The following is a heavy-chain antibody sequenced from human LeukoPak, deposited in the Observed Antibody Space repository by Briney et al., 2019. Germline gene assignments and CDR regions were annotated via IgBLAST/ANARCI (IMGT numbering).Heavy chain of an antibody. V-gene: IGHV1-18*04. CDR1: GYTFTGYY. CDR2: ISAYNGNT. J-gene: IGHJ4*02. Sequence: GASVKVSCKASGYTFTGYYMHWVRQAPGQGLEWMGWISAYNGNTNYAQKLQGRVTMTTDTSTSTAYMELRSLRSDDTAVYYCARGQWSPTDYDYWGQGTLVTVSS. CDR3: ARGQWSPTDYDY. D-gene: IGHD6-19*01.